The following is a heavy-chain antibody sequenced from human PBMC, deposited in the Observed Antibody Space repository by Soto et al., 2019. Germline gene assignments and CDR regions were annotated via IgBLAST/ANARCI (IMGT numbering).Heavy chain of an antibody. CDR2: INPSGDSA. J-gene: IGHJ4*02. CDR1: GYTFTSSY. V-gene: IGHV1-46*01. CDR3: ARGLTSSGYYM. D-gene: IGHD3-22*01. Sequence: QVQLVQSGAEVKKPGSSVKVSCKASGYTFTSSYIHWVRQAPGQGLEWMGIINPSGDSATYAQKFQGRVTVSRDTSTSTVVMELTSLTSQDTAMYYCARGLTSSGYYMWGQGTLVTVSS.